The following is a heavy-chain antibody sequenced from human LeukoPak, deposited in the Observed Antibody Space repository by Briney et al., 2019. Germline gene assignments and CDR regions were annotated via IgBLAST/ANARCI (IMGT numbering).Heavy chain of an antibody. Sequence: SETLSLTCTVSGGSFGSYYLSWIRQPAGKGLEWIGRIYSRGTTYNPSLKDRVTMSADTSRNHVSLTLNSVTAADTAVYYCARDSGTTGEVKFDPWGQGTLVTVSS. J-gene: IGHJ5*02. V-gene: IGHV4-4*07. CDR2: IYSRGT. CDR3: ARDSGTTGEVKFDP. D-gene: IGHD3-10*01. CDR1: GGSFGSYY.